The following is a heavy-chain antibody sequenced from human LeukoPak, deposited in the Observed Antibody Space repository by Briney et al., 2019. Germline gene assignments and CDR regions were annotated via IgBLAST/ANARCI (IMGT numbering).Heavy chain of an antibody. CDR1: GGSISNYY. Sequence: SETLSLTCTVSGGSISNYYWSWIRQPAGKGLEWIARVYAGGNTDYNPSLKSRVTMSVDSSKNQFSLRLSSVTAADTAVYYCAREHKDYDGDGYYYGYWGQGILVTVSS. J-gene: IGHJ4*01. CDR3: AREHKDYDGDGYYYGY. CDR2: VYAGGNT. V-gene: IGHV4-4*07. D-gene: IGHD3-22*01.